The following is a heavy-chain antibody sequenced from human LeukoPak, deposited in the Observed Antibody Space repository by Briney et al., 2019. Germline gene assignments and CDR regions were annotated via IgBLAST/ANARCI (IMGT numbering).Heavy chain of an antibody. V-gene: IGHV3-NL1*01. J-gene: IGHJ6*04. D-gene: IGHD1-26*01. CDR2: IYSGGST. Sequence: GGSLRLCCAASGFTASSYGIHWVRQAPGKGLEWVSVIYSGGSTYYADSVKGRFTISRDNSKNTLYLQMNSLRAEDTAVYYFARDSEVIIVGTMDVWGKGTTVTVSS. CDR3: ARDSEVIIVGTMDV. CDR1: GFTASSYG.